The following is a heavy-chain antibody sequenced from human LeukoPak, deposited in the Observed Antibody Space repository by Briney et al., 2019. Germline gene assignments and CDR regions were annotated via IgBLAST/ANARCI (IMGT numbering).Heavy chain of an antibody. Sequence: PSETLSLTCAVSGGSISSGGYSWSWIRQPPGKGLEWIGYIYHSGSTYYNPSLKSRVTISVDRSKNQFSLKLSSVTAADTAVYCCARTYYYDSSGYYPHYGMDVWGQGTTVAVSS. D-gene: IGHD3-22*01. V-gene: IGHV4-30-2*01. CDR3: ARTYYYDSSGYYPHYGMDV. CDR1: GGSISSGGYS. CDR2: IYHSGST. J-gene: IGHJ6*02.